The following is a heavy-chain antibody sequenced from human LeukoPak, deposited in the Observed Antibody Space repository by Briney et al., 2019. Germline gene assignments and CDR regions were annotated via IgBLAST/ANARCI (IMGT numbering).Heavy chain of an antibody. CDR3: AKEWDASGARLGWFDP. D-gene: IGHD3-10*01. J-gene: IGHJ5*02. CDR2: ISGSGGVT. V-gene: IGHV3-23*01. CDR1: RFTFSNYA. Sequence: GGSLRLSCVASRFTFSNYAMSLVRQAPGKGLEWVSLISGSGGVTYYADSVKGRFTISRDNSKNTLYLQMNSLRAEDTATYYCAKEWDASGARLGWFDPWGQGTLVTVSS.